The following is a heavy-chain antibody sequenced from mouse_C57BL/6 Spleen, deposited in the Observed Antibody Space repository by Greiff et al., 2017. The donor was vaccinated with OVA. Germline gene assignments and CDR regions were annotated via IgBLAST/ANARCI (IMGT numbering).Heavy chain of an antibody. CDR1: GYTFTSYW. CDR2: IHPNSGST. Sequence: QVQLQQPGAELVKPGASVKLSCKASGYTFTSYWMRWVKQRPGQGLEWIGMIHPNSGSTNYNEKFKSKATLTVDKSSSTAYMQLSSLTSEDSAVYYCARQEDYYAMDYWGQGTSVTVSS. V-gene: IGHV1-64*01. J-gene: IGHJ4*01. CDR3: ARQEDYYAMDY.